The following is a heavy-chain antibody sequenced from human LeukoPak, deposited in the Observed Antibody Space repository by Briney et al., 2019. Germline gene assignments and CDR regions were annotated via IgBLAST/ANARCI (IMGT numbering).Heavy chain of an antibody. CDR2: IYYSGSS. CDR1: GGSINNGGYY. Sequence: PSETLSLTCTVSGGSINNGGYYWSWIRQHPGKGLEWIGYIYYSGSSYYNPSLRSRVTISVDTSKNHFSLKLSSVTAADTAVYYCARNRDGYNSFDYWGQGTLVTVSS. CDR3: ARNRDGYNSFDY. V-gene: IGHV4-31*03. J-gene: IGHJ4*02. D-gene: IGHD5-24*01.